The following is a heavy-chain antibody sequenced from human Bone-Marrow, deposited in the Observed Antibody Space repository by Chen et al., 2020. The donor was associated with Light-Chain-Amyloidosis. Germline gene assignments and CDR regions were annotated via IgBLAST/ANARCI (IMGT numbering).Heavy chain of an antibody. V-gene: IGHV5-51*01. J-gene: IGHJ4*02. D-gene: IGHD5-12*01. CDR2: IYPDDSYA. CDR1: GYTFPNYW. Sequence: EVQLEQSGPEVKKPGESLKISCKGSGYTFPNYWIGWVRQMPGKGLEWMGVIYPDDSYARYSPSFEGQVTISADKSSTTAYLQCRSLKASDTAMYYCARRRDGYNVDYWGQGTLVTVSS. CDR3: ARRRDGYNVDY.